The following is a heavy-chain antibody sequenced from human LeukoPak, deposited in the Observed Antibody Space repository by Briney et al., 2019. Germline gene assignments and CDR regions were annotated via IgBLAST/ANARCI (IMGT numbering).Heavy chain of an antibody. CDR1: GFTFSAYW. CDR2: IKADGGRT. D-gene: IGHD2-8*02. J-gene: IGHJ5*02. CDR3: AKGDDTGGKNWFDP. V-gene: IGHV3-74*01. Sequence: PGGSLRLSCAASGFTFSAYWIHWVRQAPGKGLVWVSRIKADGGRTNYADAVKGRFTVSRDNAKKTVYLEMNSLRAEDTAVYYCAKGDDTGGKNWFDPWGQGTLVTVFS.